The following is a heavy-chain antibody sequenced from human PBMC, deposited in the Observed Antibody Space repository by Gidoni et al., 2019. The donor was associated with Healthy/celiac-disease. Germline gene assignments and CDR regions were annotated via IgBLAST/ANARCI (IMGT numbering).Heavy chain of an antibody. CDR3: AREVVVAATIKFDP. D-gene: IGHD2-15*01. CDR1: GGSISSGSYS. CDR2: LYTSGST. V-gene: IGHV4-61*02. Sequence: QVQLQESGPGLVKPSQTLSLTCTVSGGSISSGSYSWSWNRQPAGKGLEWIGRLYTSGSTNYNPSLKSRVTISVDTSKNQFSLKLSSVTAADTAVYYCAREVVVAATIKFDPWGQGTLVTVSS. J-gene: IGHJ5*02.